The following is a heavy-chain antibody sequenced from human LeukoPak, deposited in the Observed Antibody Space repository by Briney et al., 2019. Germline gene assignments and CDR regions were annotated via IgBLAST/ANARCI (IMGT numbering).Heavy chain of an antibody. CDR3: ARGTVAGEDAFDI. CDR1: GYSISSGYY. Sequence: PSETLSLTCTVSGYSISSGYYWGWIRQPPGKGLEWIGSIYHSGSTYYNPSLKSRVTLSVDTSKNQFSLNLSSVTAADTAVYYCARGTVAGEDAFDIWGQGTMVTVSS. CDR2: IYHSGST. D-gene: IGHD6-19*01. V-gene: IGHV4-38-2*02. J-gene: IGHJ3*02.